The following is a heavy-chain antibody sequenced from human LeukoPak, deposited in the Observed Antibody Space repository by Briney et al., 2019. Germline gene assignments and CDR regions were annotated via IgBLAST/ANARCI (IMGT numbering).Heavy chain of an antibody. CDR3: ARAAATNWFDP. CDR1: GGSISSYY. Sequence: KPSETLSLTCTVSGGSISSYYWSWIRQPPGKGLEWIGYIYYSGSTNYNPSLKSRVTISVDTSKNQFSLKLSSATAADTAVYYCARAAATNWFDPWGQGTLVTVSS. CDR2: IYYSGST. J-gene: IGHJ5*02. V-gene: IGHV4-59*01. D-gene: IGHD6-25*01.